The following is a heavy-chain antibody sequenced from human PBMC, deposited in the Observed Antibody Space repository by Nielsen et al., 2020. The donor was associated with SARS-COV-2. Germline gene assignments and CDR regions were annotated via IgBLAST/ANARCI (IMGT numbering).Heavy chain of an antibody. D-gene: IGHD5-12*01. Sequence: GESLKISCAASGFTFNSYAMNWVRQAPGKGLEWVSNIGAGGVSRDYADSVKGRFTISRDNARSSLYLQMNSLRAEDTAVYYCVVETLIVATTDYWGQGTLVTVSS. CDR3: VVETLIVATTDY. V-gene: IGHV3-23*01. CDR2: IGAGGVSR. CDR1: GFTFNSYA. J-gene: IGHJ4*02.